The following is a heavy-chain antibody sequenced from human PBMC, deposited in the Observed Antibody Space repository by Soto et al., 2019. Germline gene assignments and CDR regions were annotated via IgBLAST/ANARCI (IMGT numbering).Heavy chain of an antibody. Sequence: SETLSLTCNVSGDSITTSGHLWGWIRQPPGKGLEWIGTISYSGTTFYNPSLKTRITISVDSSKNQFSLKLSSVTAADTAVYYCARVPAYWGQGILVTVSS. CDR3: ARVPAY. CDR1: GDSITTSGHL. CDR2: ISYSGTT. V-gene: IGHV4-39*07. D-gene: IGHD2-2*01. J-gene: IGHJ4*02.